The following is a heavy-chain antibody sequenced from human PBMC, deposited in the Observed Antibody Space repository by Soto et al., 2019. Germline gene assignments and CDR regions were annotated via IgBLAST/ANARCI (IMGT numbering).Heavy chain of an antibody. Sequence: GGSLRLSCAASGFTFSSYGMHWVRQAPGKGLEWVAVIWYDGSNKYYADSVKGRFTISRGNSKNTLYLQMNSLRAEDTAVYYCARDSSLVVVAATFEYWGQGTLVTVSS. V-gene: IGHV3-33*01. CDR3: ARDSSLVVVAATFEY. CDR1: GFTFSSYG. D-gene: IGHD2-15*01. J-gene: IGHJ4*02. CDR2: IWYDGSNK.